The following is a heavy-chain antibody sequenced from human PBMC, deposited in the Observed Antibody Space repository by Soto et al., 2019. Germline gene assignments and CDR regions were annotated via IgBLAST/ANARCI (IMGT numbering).Heavy chain of an antibody. D-gene: IGHD6-19*01. J-gene: IGHJ4*02. CDR2: ITASGAIT. Sequence: PGGSLRLSCAASGFTFSNYAMSWVREAPGKGLEWVSSITASGAITQTADSVKGRFTISRDNSRNTVYLQMSSLRAVDTAVYYCAKDVDSIAWYKAFWGQGTLVTVSS. V-gene: IGHV3-23*01. CDR1: GFTFSNYA. CDR3: AKDVDSIAWYKAF.